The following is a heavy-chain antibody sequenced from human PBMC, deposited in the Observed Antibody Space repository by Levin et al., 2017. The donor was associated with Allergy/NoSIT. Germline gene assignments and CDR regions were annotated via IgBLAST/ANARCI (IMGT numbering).Heavy chain of an antibody. D-gene: IGHD3-22*01. J-gene: IGHJ4*02. V-gene: IGHV4-31*03. CDR1: GGSISSGGYY. CDR2: IYYSGST. Sequence: RSQTLSLTCTVSGGSISSGGYYWSWIRQHPGKGLEWIGYIYYSGSTYYNPSLKSRVTISVDTSKNQFSLKLSSVTAADTAVYYCARGDYYDSSGYYSTYYFDYWGQGTLVTVSS. CDR3: ARGDYYDSSGYYSTYYFDY.